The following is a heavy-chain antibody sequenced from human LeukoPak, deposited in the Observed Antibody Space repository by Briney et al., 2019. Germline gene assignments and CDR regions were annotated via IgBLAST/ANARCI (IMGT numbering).Heavy chain of an antibody. J-gene: IGHJ4*02. Sequence: PGGSVRLSCAASGFTFSTYTMNWVRQAPGKGLEWVSSISTSSHYMYYADSVKGRFTISRDDAKNSLYLQMDSLRAEDTAVYYCARVGTSTWYVLYYFDYWGPGTLVTVSS. CDR3: ARVGTSTWYVLYYFDY. D-gene: IGHD6-13*01. V-gene: IGHV3-21*01. CDR1: GFTFSTYT. CDR2: ISTSSHYM.